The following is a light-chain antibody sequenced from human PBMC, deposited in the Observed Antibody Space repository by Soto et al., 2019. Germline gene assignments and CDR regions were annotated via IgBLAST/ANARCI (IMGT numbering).Light chain of an antibody. V-gene: IGKV1-39*01. J-gene: IGKJ1*01. CDR1: QSISSY. Sequence: DIQMTQSPSSLSASVGDRVTITCRASQSISSYLNWYQKKPGKDPKLLIYAASSLQSGVPSRFSGSGSGTEFNLTISKLQTDDFATYLCQQYHNYTRTFGQGTKVDIK. CDR2: AAS. CDR3: QQYHNYTRT.